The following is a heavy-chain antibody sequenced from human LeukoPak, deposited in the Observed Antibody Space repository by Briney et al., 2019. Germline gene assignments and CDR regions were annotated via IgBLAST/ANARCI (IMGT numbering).Heavy chain of an antibody. Sequence: SETLSLTCAVYGGSFSGYYWSWIRQPPGKGLEWIGEINHSGSTNYNPSLKSRVTISVDTSKNQFSLKLSSVTAADTAVYYCARSSSGIYLDYYYGMDVWGQGTTVTVSS. V-gene: IGHV4-34*01. J-gene: IGHJ6*02. CDR3: ARSSSGIYLDYYYGMDV. CDR1: GGSFSGYY. D-gene: IGHD3-22*01. CDR2: INHSGST.